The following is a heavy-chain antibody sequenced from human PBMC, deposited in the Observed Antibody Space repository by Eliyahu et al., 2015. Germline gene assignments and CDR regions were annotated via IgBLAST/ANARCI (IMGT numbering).Heavy chain of an antibody. D-gene: IGHD3-10*01. Sequence: QVQLQESGPGLVKPSQTLSLTCTVSGVSXSSGSYYWTWIRQPAGKGLEWIGGIYTRGNTNYNPSLKSRVTISVDTSKNQFSLKLSSVTAADTAVYYCARDSPNYGSGKGWFDHWGQGTLVTVSS. CDR3: ARDSPNYGSGKGWFDH. J-gene: IGHJ5*02. CDR2: IYTRGNT. CDR1: GVSXSSGSYY. V-gene: IGHV4-61*02.